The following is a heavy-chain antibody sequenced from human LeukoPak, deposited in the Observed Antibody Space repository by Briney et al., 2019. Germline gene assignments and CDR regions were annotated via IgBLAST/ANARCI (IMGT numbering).Heavy chain of an antibody. CDR1: GGTFSSYA. J-gene: IGHJ4*02. D-gene: IGHD6-6*01. CDR3: AAFGDSSSSDY. Sequence: SVKVSCKASGGTFSSYAISWVRQAPGQGLEWMGRIIPIFGTANYAQKFQGRVTITADKSTSTAYMELSSLRSEDTAVYYCAAFGDSSSSDYWGQGTLVTVSS. V-gene: IGHV1-69*06. CDR2: IIPIFGTA.